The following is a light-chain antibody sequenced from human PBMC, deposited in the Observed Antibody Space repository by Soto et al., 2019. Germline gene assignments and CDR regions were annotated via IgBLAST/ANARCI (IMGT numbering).Light chain of an antibody. Sequence: EIVMTQSPATLSVSPGEGATLSCRASQSVSTDLAWYRQKPGQAPRLLIYGASSRAPDIPARFSGSGSGTEFTRTISRLQSEEFAVYYCHQYNDWPLTFGGGTKVEIK. CDR1: QSVSTD. CDR2: GAS. J-gene: IGKJ4*01. V-gene: IGKV3-15*01. CDR3: HQYNDWPLT.